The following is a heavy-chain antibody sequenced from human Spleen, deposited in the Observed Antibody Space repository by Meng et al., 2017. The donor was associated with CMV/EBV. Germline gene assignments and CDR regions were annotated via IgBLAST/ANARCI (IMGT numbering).Heavy chain of an antibody. J-gene: IGHJ4*02. V-gene: IGHV7-4-1*02. CDR2: IDADTGNP. D-gene: IGHD1-26*01. CDR3: AREGASGTYQY. Sequence: SCKASGYSFTRSAMNWVRQAPGQGLEWMGWIDADTGNPTYAQGFTGRFVFSLDTSVSTSYLQISSLKPEDTAVYYCAREGASGTYQYWGQGTLVTVSS. CDR1: GYSFTRSA.